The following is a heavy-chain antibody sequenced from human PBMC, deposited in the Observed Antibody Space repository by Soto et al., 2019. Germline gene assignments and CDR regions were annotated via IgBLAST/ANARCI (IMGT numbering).Heavy chain of an antibody. CDR2: IIPVIDTA. V-gene: IGHV1-69*06. CDR1: GGTFN. CDR3: ARGSGADAFYI. J-gene: IGHJ3*02. D-gene: IGHD7-27*01. Sequence: QVQLVQSGAEVKKPGSSVKVSCKVSGGTFNIRWVRQAPGHGLEWMGGIIPVIDTANYARKFQGRVVISADRATNIVYMEMMSLTLEDTAVYYCARGSGADAFYIWGQGTMVTVSS.